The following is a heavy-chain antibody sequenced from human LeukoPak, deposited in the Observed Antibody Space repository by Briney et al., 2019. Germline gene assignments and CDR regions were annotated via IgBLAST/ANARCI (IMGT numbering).Heavy chain of an antibody. Sequence: RASVKVSCKASGYTFTGYYMHWVRQAPGQGLEWIGRINPNSGGTNYAQKFQGRVTMTRDTSISTAYMELSRLRSDDTAVYYCAGGTRGRDTAMVTMDVWGKGTTVTVSS. CDR2: INPNSGGT. V-gene: IGHV1-2*06. D-gene: IGHD5-18*01. CDR1: GYTFTGYY. J-gene: IGHJ6*04. CDR3: AGGTRGRDTAMVTMDV.